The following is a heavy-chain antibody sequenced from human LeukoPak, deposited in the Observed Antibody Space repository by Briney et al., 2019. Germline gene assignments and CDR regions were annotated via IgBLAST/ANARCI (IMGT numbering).Heavy chain of an antibody. Sequence: GASVKVSCKASGYTFTSYYMHWVRQAPGQGLEWMGLINPSDSSTTYAQKSQDRVTMTRDMPTSTVYMELSSLSSEDTAVYYCARDRGLRPDYYYCMDVWGKGTTVTVSS. J-gene: IGHJ6*03. CDR3: ARDRGLRPDYYYCMDV. CDR1: GYTFTSYY. V-gene: IGHV1-46*01. CDR2: INPSDSST. D-gene: IGHD4-17*01.